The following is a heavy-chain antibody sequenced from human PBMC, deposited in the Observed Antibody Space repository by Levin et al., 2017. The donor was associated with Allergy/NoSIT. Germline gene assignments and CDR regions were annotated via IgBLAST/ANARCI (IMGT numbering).Heavy chain of an antibody. D-gene: IGHD3-22*01. CDR3: AKDDSSGYFPFDAFDI. CDR2: ISFDEKNE. CDR1: GFEFSRHA. Sequence: GESLKMSCTGSGFEFSRHAMHWVRQAPGKALEWVAVISFDEKNEKYADSVRGRFSISRDNSKSTLYLQMRSLRAEDSAVYFCAKDDSSGYFPFDAFDIWGQGTKVTVST. V-gene: IGHV3-30*04. J-gene: IGHJ3*02.